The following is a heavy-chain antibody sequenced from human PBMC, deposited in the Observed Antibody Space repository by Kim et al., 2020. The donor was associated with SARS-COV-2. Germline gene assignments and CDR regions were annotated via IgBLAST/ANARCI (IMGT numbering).Heavy chain of an antibody. CDR2: INTNTGNP. V-gene: IGHV7-4-1*01. CDR3: ATPGYYGSKSHYLGY. CDR1: GYAFSSYA. D-gene: IGHD3-10*01. Sequence: ASVKVSCKASGYAFSSYAMIWVRQAPGQGLEWMGWINTNTGNPTYGQGFTGRFVFSLDTSVSTAYLEIGSLKAEDTAVYYCATPGYYGSKSHYLGYWGQGTLVTVSS. J-gene: IGHJ4*02.